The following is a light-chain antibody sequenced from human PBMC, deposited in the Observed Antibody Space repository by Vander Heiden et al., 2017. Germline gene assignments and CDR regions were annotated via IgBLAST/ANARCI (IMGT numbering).Light chain of an antibody. J-gene: IGLJ3*02. CDR3: GTWDSSLSAGV. CDR2: DNN. CDR1: CSNTGNKY. V-gene: IGLV1-51*01. Sequence: QYELTQPPSGSAAPGKKVTMACSGSCSNTGNKYVSWDQQLPGPAPKLLMYDNNQRPSGIPDRFSGSNSGTAATLGITGLQTGDEADYYCGTWDSSLSAGVFGGGTRLTVL.